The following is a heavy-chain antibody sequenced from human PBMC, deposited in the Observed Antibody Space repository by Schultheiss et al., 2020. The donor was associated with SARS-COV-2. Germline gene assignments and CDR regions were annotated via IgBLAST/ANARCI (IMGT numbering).Heavy chain of an antibody. J-gene: IGHJ4*02. Sequence: GGSLRLSCAASGFTFSNAWMNWVRQAPGKGLEWVSAISGSGGSTYYADSMKGRFTISRDNSKNTLYLQMNSLRAEDTAVYYCASRGYSYGYSDYWGQGTLVTVSS. V-gene: IGHV3-23*01. CDR2: ISGSGGST. CDR3: ASRGYSYGYSDY. CDR1: GFTFSNAW. D-gene: IGHD5-18*01.